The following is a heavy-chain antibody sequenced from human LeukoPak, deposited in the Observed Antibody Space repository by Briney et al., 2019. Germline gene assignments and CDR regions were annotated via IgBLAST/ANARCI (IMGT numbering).Heavy chain of an antibody. J-gene: IGHJ3*02. D-gene: IGHD2-2*01. Sequence: PGGSLRLSCAASGFTFSSYEMNWVRQAPGKGLEWVSYISSSGSTIYYEDSVKGRFTISRDNAKNSLYPQMNSLRAEDTAVYYCAVVVVPAAELVPDAFDIWGQGTMVTVSS. CDR3: AVVVVPAAELVPDAFDI. V-gene: IGHV3-48*03. CDR1: GFTFSSYE. CDR2: ISSSGSTI.